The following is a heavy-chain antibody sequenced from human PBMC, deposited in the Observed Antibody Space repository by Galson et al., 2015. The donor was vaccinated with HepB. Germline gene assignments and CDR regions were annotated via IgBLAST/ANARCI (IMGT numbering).Heavy chain of an antibody. CDR2: IYYSGST. CDR1: GGSISSYY. V-gene: IGHV4-59*01. Sequence: ETLSLTCTVSGGSISSYYWSWIRQPPGKGLEWIGYIYYSGSTNYNPSLKSRVTISVDRSKNQFSLKLSSVTAADTAVYYCARSYAFDAFDIWGQGTMVTVSS. J-gene: IGHJ3*02. CDR3: ARSYAFDAFDI.